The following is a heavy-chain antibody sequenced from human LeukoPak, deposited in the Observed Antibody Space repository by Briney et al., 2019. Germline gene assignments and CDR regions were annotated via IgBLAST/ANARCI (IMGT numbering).Heavy chain of an antibody. D-gene: IGHD6-13*01. CDR1: GYTFTSYG. V-gene: IGHV1-18*01. CDR2: ISAYNGNT. J-gene: IGHJ6*03. CDR3: ARDRGFQQLVTYYYYYMDV. Sequence: ASVKVSCKASGYTFTSYGISWVRQAPGQGLEWMGWISAYNGNTNYAQKLQGRVTMTTDTSTSTAYMELRSLRSDDTAVYYCARDRGFQQLVTYYYYYMDVWGKGTTVTVSS.